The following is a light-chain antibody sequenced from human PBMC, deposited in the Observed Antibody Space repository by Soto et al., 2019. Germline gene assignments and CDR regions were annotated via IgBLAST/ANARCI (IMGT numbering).Light chain of an antibody. J-gene: IGKJ5*01. CDR3: QHADSFPLIT. CDR2: AAS. Sequence: THMTLSPSSMSASVGDRVTITCRTSQTISRYLNWYQQKPGKAPKLLIYAASNLQSGVPSRFSGSGSGTDFTLTISSLQPEDFATYYCQHADSFPLITFGQGTRLEIK. V-gene: IGKV1-12*01. CDR1: QTISRY.